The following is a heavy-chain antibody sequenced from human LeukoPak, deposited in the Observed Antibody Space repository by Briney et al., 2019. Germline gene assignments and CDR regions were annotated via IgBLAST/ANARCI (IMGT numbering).Heavy chain of an antibody. CDR2: ISGSGGST. Sequence: GGSLRLSCAASGFTFSSYAMSWGRQAPGTGLELDSAISGSGGSTYYADSAKGRFTISRDNSKNTLYMQMNSLRAEDTAVYYCARARENSYGSGTYRPYYFNCWGQGTLVTVSS. V-gene: IGHV3-23*01. CDR3: ARARENSYGSGTYRPYYFNC. J-gene: IGHJ4*02. CDR1: GFTFSSYA. D-gene: IGHD3-10*01.